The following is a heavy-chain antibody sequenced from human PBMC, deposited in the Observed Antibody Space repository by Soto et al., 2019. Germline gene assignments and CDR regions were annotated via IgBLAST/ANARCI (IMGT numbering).Heavy chain of an antibody. J-gene: IGHJ6*02. CDR1: GYTFTSYA. D-gene: IGHD6-13*01. Sequence: QVQLVQSGAEVKKPGASVKVSCKASGYTFTSYAMHWVRQAPGQRLEWMGWINAGNGNTKYSQKFQGRVTITRDTSASTAYMELSSLRSEDTAVYYCARDGASSSWYYYYYGMDVWGQGTTVTVSS. CDR2: INAGNGNT. V-gene: IGHV1-3*01. CDR3: ARDGASSSWYYYYYGMDV.